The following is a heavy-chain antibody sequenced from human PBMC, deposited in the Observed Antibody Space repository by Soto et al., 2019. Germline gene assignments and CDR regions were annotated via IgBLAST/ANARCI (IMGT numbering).Heavy chain of an antibody. Sequence: EVQLLESGGGLVQPGGSLRLSCAASGFSFSTFEMSWVRQAPGRGLEWVSFISDDGSRTYYADAVKGWFTISRDNSKHTLYLQMNSMTAEDTAVYACVKGGSLDSWGQGTLVTVSS. J-gene: IGHJ5*01. CDR3: VKGGSLDS. D-gene: IGHD3-16*01. CDR1: GFSFSTFE. CDR2: ISDDGSRT. V-gene: IGHV3-23*01.